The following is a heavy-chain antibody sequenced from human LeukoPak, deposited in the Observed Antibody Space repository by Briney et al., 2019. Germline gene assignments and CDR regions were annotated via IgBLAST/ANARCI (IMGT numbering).Heavy chain of an antibody. CDR1: GGTFSSYA. J-gene: IGHJ4*02. V-gene: IGHV1-69*05. CDR3: ASVGFYYDSSGYYYDY. CDR2: IIPIFGTA. Sequence: SVKVSCKASGGTFSSYAISWVRQAPGQGLEWMGGIIPIFGTANYAQKFQGRVTITRDTSASTAYMELSSLRSEDTAVYYCASVGFYYDSSGYYYDYWGQGTLVTVSS. D-gene: IGHD3-22*01.